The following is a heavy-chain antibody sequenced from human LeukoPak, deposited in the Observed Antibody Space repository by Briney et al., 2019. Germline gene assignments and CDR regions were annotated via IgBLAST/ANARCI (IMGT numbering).Heavy chain of an antibody. CDR3: ARDIVDTAMVTDGY. CDR2: VSSSGGTI. D-gene: IGHD5-18*01. J-gene: IGHJ4*02. Sequence: PGGSLRLSRAASGFTFSDYHMSWIRQASGKGLEWVSYVSSSGGTISYADSVKGRFTISRDNAKNSLYLQMNSLRAEDTAVYYCARDIVDTAMVTDGYWGQGTLVTVSS. V-gene: IGHV3-11*04. CDR1: GFTFSDYH.